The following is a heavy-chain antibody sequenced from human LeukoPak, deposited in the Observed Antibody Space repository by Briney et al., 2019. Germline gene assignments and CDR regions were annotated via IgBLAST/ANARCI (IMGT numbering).Heavy chain of an antibody. V-gene: IGHV1-3*01. CDR3: ARDGGYCSGGSCYPLNYFDY. J-gene: IGHJ4*02. D-gene: IGHD2-15*01. CDR2: INAGNGNT. Sequence: ASVKVSCKASGYTFTSYAMHWVRQAPGQRLEWMGWINAGNGNTKYSQKFQGRVTITRDTSASTAYMELSSLRSEDTAVYYCARDGGYCSGGSCYPLNYFDYWGQGTLATVSS. CDR1: GYTFTSYA.